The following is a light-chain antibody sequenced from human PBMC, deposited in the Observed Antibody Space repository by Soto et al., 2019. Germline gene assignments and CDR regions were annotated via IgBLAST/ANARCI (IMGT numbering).Light chain of an antibody. V-gene: IGLV1-44*01. J-gene: IGLJ2*01. CDR2: SNS. Sequence: QSVLTQPPSASGTPGQRVTISCSGGSSNIGGNTVNWYQQLPGAAPKLIIFSNSQRPSGVPDRFSGSKSGTSASLAIGVLQSEDEAEYYCSTWDDSLNGPLFGGGTKLTVL. CDR1: SSNIGGNT. CDR3: STWDDSLNGPL.